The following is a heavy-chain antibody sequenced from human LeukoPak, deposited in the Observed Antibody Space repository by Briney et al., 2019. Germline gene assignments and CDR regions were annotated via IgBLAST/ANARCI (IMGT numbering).Heavy chain of an antibody. CDR2: ISAYNGNT. CDR1: GYTFTSYG. V-gene: IGHV1-18*01. J-gene: IGHJ6*02. D-gene: IGHD3-9*01. Sequence: GASVKVSCKASGYTFTSYGISWVRQAPGQGLEWMGWISAYNGNTNYAQKLQGRVTMTTDTSTSTAYMELRSLRSDDTAVYYCARGGPYYDILTGYPDYYYGMDVWAKGPRSPSP. CDR3: ARGGPYYDILTGYPDYYYGMDV.